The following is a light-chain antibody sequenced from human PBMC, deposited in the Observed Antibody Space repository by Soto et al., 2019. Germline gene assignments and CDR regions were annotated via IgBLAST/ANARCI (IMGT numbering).Light chain of an antibody. CDR1: SGSVSTSYY. J-gene: IGLJ2*01. CDR2: NTT. V-gene: IGLV8-61*01. Sequence: QAVVTQGPSFSVSPGGTVILTCGLTSGSVSTSYYPSWYQQRPGLAPRTLIYNTTTRSSGVPDRFSGSILGNKAALTITGAQADDESDYLCALYVGSGTVVFGGGTKLTVL. CDR3: ALYVGSGTVV.